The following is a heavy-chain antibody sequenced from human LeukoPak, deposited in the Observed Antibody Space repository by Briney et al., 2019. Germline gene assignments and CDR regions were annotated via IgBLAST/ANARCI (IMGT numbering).Heavy chain of an antibody. V-gene: IGHV3-33*08. J-gene: IGHJ4*02. CDR1: GFIFSSYG. CDR3: ARDGSGSDHHFDY. Sequence: GGSLRLSCAACGFIFSSYGMHWVRQAAGKGLEWVAFVWYDGNNNYHADSVKGRFTIYRDNSMNTLYLQMNSLKAEDTAVYYCARDGSGSDHHFDYWGQGTLVTVSS. CDR2: VWYDGNNN. D-gene: IGHD3-10*01.